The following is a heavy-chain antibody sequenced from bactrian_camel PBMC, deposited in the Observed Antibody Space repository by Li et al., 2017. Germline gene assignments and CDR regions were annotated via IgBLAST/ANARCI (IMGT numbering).Heavy chain of an antibody. CDR3: TARYEFGLGACRGVGGLGF. J-gene: IGHJ6*01. CDR1: GFIFDSSD. Sequence: HVQLVESGGGSVQAGGSLTFSCTASGFIFDSSDMAWYRQTPGNECERVSTISSGHTTFYENADGGTWYADSVKGRFTISQDNAKNILYLQMNSLTPGDTAMYYCTARYEFGLGACRGVGGLGFWGQGTQVTVS. V-gene: IGHV3S63*01. CDR2: ISSGHTTFYENADGGT. D-gene: IGHD1*01.